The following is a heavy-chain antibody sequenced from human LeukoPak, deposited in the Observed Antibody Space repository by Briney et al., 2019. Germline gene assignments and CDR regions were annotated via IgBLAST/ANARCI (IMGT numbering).Heavy chain of an antibody. CDR2: ISSSSTI. Sequence: GGSLRLSCAASGFTFSSYSMNWVRQAPGKGLEWVSYISSSSTIYYADSVKGRFTISRDNAKNSLYLQMNSLRAEDTAVYYCARASLRAFDIWGQGTMVTVSS. CDR1: GFTFSSYS. V-gene: IGHV3-48*01. D-gene: IGHD2-2*01. J-gene: IGHJ3*02. CDR3: ARASLRAFDI.